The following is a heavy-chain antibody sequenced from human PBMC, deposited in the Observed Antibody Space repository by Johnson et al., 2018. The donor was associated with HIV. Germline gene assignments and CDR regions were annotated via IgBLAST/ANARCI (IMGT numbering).Heavy chain of an antibody. CDR1: GFTVSSNY. Sequence: MLLVESGGGLVKPGGSLRLSCAASGFTVSSNYMSWVRQAPGKGLEWVSVIYSGGSTYYADSAKGRFTISRDNSKNTLYLQMNSLRAEDTAVYYCARVGQQSNAFDIWGQGTMVTVSS. CDR3: ARVGQQSNAFDI. CDR2: IYSGGST. J-gene: IGHJ3*02. V-gene: IGHV3-66*02. D-gene: IGHD6-13*01.